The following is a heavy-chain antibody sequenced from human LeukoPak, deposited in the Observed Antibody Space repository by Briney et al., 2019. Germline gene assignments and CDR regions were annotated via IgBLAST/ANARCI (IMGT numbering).Heavy chain of an antibody. CDR2: VSYDGSNK. V-gene: IGHV3-30*18. Sequence: PGGSLRLSCAASGFTFSSYDMDWVRQAPGKGLEWVAVVSYDGSNKYYANSVKGRFTISRDNSKNTLYLQMNSLRVEDTAVYYCAKDRWRNSWFDFWGQGTLVTVSS. CDR1: GFTFSSYD. J-gene: IGHJ5*01. D-gene: IGHD3-16*02. CDR3: AKDRWRNSWFDF.